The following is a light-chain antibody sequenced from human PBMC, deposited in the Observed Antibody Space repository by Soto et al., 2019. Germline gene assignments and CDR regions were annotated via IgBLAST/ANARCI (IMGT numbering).Light chain of an antibody. CDR1: SSDVGGYNY. CDR3: SSYTSSSTDV. CDR2: EVS. V-gene: IGLV2-14*01. Sequence: QSALAQPASVSGSPGRSITISCTGTSSDVGGYNYVSWYQQHPDKAPKLMIYEVSNRPSGVSNRFSGSKSGNTASLTISGLQAEDEADYYCSSYTSSSTDVFGTGTKVTVL. J-gene: IGLJ1*01.